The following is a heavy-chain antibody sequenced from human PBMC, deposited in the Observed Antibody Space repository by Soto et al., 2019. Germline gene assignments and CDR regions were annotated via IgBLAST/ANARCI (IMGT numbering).Heavy chain of an antibody. J-gene: IGHJ5*02. D-gene: IGHD2-2*01. CDR2: IYYSGST. V-gene: IGHV4-59*01. CDR1: GGSISSYY. CDR3: AGLGYCSSTSCPPLGFDP. Sequence: LSLTCTVSGGSISSYYWSWIRQPPGKGLEWIGYIYYSGSTNYNPSLKSRVTISVDTSKNQFSLKLSSVTAADTAVYYCAGLGYCSSTSCPPLGFDPWGQGTLVTVSS.